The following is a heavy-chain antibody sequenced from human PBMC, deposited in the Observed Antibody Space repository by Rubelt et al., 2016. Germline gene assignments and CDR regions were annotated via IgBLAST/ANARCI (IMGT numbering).Heavy chain of an antibody. J-gene: IGHJ1*01. CDR1: A. CDR2: ISYDGSNK. CDR3: ATYDYGDYGAAGAEYFQH. Sequence: AMHWVRQAPGKGLEWVAVISYDGSNKYYADSVKGRFTISRDNSKNTLSLQMDSRRAEETAVYYCATYDYGDYGAAGAEYFQHWGQGTLVTVSS. D-gene: IGHD4-17*01. V-gene: IGHV3-30*04.